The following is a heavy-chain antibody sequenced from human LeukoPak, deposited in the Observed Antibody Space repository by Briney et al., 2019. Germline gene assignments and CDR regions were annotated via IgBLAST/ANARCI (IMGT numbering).Heavy chain of an antibody. CDR3: AKGAAVAYCGGDCYVDY. Sequence: GGFLRLSCAASGFTFSSYAMSWVRQAPGKGLEWVSAISGSGGSTYYADSVKGRFTISRDNSKNTLYLQMNSLRAEDTAVYYCAKGAAVAYCGGDCYVDYWGQGTLVTVSS. V-gene: IGHV3-23*01. CDR2: ISGSGGST. D-gene: IGHD2-21*02. J-gene: IGHJ4*02. CDR1: GFTFSSYA.